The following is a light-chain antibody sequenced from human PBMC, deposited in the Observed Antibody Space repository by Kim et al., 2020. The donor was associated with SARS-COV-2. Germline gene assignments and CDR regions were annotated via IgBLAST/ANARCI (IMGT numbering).Light chain of an antibody. V-gene: IGLV3-19*01. Sequence: ALVQTVRTLRNGDRLKPNSPGWYQQKPRQAPVLVLYGKNTRPSGIPDRFSCSFSGNTASLTITGTQAEDEADYYCASRDSSGDHLLFGGGTKVTVL. CDR1: RLKPNS. J-gene: IGLJ3*02. CDR2: GKN. CDR3: ASRDSSGDHLL.